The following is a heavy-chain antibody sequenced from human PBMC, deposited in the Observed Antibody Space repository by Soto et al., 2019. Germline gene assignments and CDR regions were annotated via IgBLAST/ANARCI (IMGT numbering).Heavy chain of an antibody. CDR3: PQLVQGGGFDY. Sequence: SETLSLTCAVYGGSFSGYYWSWIRQPPGKGLEWIGEINHSGSTNYNPSLKSRVTISVDTSKNQFSLKLSSVTAADTAVYYCPQLVQGGGFDYWAQGTLVTVSS. CDR1: GGSFSGYY. D-gene: IGHD6-13*01. V-gene: IGHV4-34*01. CDR2: INHSGST. J-gene: IGHJ4*02.